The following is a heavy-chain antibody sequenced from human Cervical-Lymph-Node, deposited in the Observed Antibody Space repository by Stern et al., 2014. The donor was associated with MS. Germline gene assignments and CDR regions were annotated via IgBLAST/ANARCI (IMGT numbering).Heavy chain of an antibody. CDR2: INTGNGNT. J-gene: IGHJ4*02. CDR3: ARAAAGYYFDY. V-gene: IGHV1-3*04. Sequence: QVQLVQSGAEVKKPGASVKVSCKASGYTFTSYAMHWVRQAPGQRLEWMGWINTGNGNTKYSQKFQGRVTITRDTSASTAYMELSSLRSEDTAVYYCARAAAGYYFDYWGQGTLVTVSS. D-gene: IGHD6-13*01. CDR1: GYTFTSYA.